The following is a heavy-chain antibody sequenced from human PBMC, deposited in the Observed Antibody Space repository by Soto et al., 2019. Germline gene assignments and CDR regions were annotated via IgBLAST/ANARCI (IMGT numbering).Heavy chain of an antibody. CDR2: ISYDGSKK. D-gene: IGHD2-21*02. Sequence: QVQLVESGGGVVQPGRSLRLSCAASGFTFSSYAMHWVRQAPGKGLEWVAVISYDGSKKYYADSVKGRFTISRDNSKNTLYLQMNSLRAEDTAVYYCARTFLAYCGGDCYPGVDYWGQGTLVTVSS. CDR3: ARTFLAYCGGDCYPGVDY. CDR1: GFTFSSYA. V-gene: IGHV3-30-3*01. J-gene: IGHJ4*02.